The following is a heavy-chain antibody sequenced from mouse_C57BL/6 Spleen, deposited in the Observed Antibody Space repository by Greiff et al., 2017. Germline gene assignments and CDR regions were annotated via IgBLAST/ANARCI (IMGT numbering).Heavy chain of an antibody. CDR3: ARSWGRGAMDY. J-gene: IGHJ4*01. V-gene: IGHV1-50*01. CDR1: GYTFTSYW. CDR2: IDPSDSYT. D-gene: IGHD1-1*01. Sequence: VKLQQPGAELVKPGASVKLSCKASGYTFTSYWMQWVKQRPGQGLEWIGEIDPSDSYTNYNQKFKGKATLTVDTSSSTAYMQLSSLTSEDSAVYYCARSWGRGAMDYWGQGTSVTVSS.